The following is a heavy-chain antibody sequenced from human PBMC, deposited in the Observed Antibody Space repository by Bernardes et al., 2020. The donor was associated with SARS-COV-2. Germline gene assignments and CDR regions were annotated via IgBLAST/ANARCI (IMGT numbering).Heavy chain of an antibody. CDR2: ISGSGGST. V-gene: IGHV3-23*01. CDR3: AKDHSSGRSGDAFDI. J-gene: IGHJ3*02. D-gene: IGHD6-19*01. CDR1: GFTFSNYA. Sequence: GGSLRLSCAASGFTFSNYAMSWVRQAPGKGLEWVSAISGSGGSTYYADSVKGRFTISRDNSKNTLYLQMNSLRAEDTAVYYCAKDHSSGRSGDAFDIWGQVTMVTVSS.